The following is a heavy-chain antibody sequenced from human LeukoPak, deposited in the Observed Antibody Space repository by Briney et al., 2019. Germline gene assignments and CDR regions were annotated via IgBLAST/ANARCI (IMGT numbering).Heavy chain of an antibody. Sequence: GESLKISCQTSGYNFPSHWIAWVRQIPGKGLEWMGIIYPGDSDVRYNPSFQGQVTISVDKTVKTAYLQWSSLRAADTARYYCAKAAEAFGGVTVGLYCFDSWGQGTLVTVSS. D-gene: IGHD3-3*01. J-gene: IGHJ4*02. CDR2: IYPGDSDV. CDR3: AKAAEAFGGVTVGLYCFDS. V-gene: IGHV5-51*01. CDR1: GYNFPSHW.